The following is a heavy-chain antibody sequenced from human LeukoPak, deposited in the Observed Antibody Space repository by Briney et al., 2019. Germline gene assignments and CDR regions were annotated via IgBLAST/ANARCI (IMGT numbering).Heavy chain of an antibody. CDR2: IIPIFGTA. V-gene: IGHV1-69*05. CDR1: GGTFSSYA. Sequence: ASVKVSCKASGGTFSSYAISWVRQAPGQGLEWMGGIIPIFGTANYAQKFQGRVTITTDESTSTAYMELSSLRSEDTVVYYCARGPGITMVRGVPYYFDYWGQGTLVTVSS. CDR3: ARGPGITMVRGVPYYFDY. J-gene: IGHJ4*02. D-gene: IGHD3-10*01.